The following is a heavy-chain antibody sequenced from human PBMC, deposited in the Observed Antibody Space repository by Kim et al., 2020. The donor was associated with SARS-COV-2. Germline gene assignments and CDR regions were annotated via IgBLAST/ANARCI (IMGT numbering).Heavy chain of an antibody. CDR3: ATTSVVIKSHWFDP. Sequence: ASVKVSCKVSGYTLTELSMHWVRQAPGKGLEWMGGFDPEDGETIYAQKFGGRVRVAEDTSTDTAYMELSSLRSEDTAVYYCATTSVVIKSHWFDPWGQGTLVTVSS. CDR2: FDPEDGET. D-gene: IGHD3-22*01. CDR1: GYTLTELS. V-gene: IGHV1-24*01. J-gene: IGHJ5*02.